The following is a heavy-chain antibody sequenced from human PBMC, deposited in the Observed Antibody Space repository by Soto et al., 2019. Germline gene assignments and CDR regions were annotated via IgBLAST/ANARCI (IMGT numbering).Heavy chain of an antibody. V-gene: IGHV1-46*01. D-gene: IGHD3-16*01. CDR1: GHTFPSYY. Sequence: QVQLVQSGAEVKKPGASVNVSCKASGHTFPSYYLHWVRQAPGQGLEWVGMINPSGATTRYARRFQDRITMTRDTSTSTVYMKLSSLRSEDTAVYYCAESLCSTSFGVGMDVWGQGTTVSVSS. CDR3: AESLCSTSFGVGMDV. J-gene: IGHJ6*02. CDR2: INPSGATT.